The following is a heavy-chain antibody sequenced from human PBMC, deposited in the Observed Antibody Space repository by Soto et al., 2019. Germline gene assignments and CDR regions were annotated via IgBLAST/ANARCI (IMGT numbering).Heavy chain of an antibody. CDR3: ARGGIADRLQT. D-gene: IGHD6-13*01. CDR2: IGHSGNT. CDR1: GGPFSGYY. Sequence: SETLSLTCAVYGGPFSGYYWTWIRQPPGKGLEWIGEIGHSGNTNYNPSLKSRVTFSVDTSENQFSLELSSVTAADTAVYYCARGGIADRLQTWGQGTLVTVSS. J-gene: IGHJ1*01. V-gene: IGHV4-34*01.